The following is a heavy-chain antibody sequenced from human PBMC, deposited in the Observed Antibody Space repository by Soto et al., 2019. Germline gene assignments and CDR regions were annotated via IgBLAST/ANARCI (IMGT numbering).Heavy chain of an antibody. J-gene: IGHJ4*02. V-gene: IGHV4-31*03. Sequence: QVQLQESGPGLVKPSQTLSLTCTVSGGSISSSGYYWSWIRHHPGKGLEWIGYIYYSGTTYYNPSLKSRVAISVDTSKNQFSLKLSSVTAADTAVYYCASGDSSRWYYFDYWGQGTLVTVSS. CDR2: IYYSGTT. D-gene: IGHD6-13*01. CDR3: ASGDSSRWYYFDY. CDR1: GGSISSSGYY.